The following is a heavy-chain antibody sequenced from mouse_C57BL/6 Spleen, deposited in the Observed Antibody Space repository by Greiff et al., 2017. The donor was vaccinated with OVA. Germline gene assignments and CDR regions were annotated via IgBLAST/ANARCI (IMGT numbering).Heavy chain of an antibody. V-gene: IGHV8-8*01. CDR2: IWWDDDK. D-gene: IGHD1-1*01. J-gene: IGHJ4*01. CDR3: ARIPYYYGSSHYYAMDY. Sequence: QVTLKESGPGILQPSQTLSLTCSFSGFSLSTFGMGVGWIRQPSGKGLEWLAHIWWDDDKYYNPALKSRLTISKDTSKNQVFLKIANVDTADTATYYCARIPYYYGSSHYYAMDYWGQGTSVTVSS. CDR1: GFSLSTFGMG.